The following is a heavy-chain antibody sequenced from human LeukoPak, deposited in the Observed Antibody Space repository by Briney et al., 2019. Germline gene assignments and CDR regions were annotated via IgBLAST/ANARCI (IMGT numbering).Heavy chain of an antibody. J-gene: IGHJ3*02. D-gene: IGHD5-18*01. CDR3: ARGGYSYGHTFDI. CDR2: IYYSGST. V-gene: IGHV4-59*01. Sequence: PSETLSLTCTVSDGSISNYCWHWIRQPPGKGLEWIGYIYYSGSTNYNPSLKSRVTISVDTSKNQFSLKLSSVTAADTAVYYCARGGYSYGHTFDIWGQGTTVTVSS. CDR1: DGSISNYC.